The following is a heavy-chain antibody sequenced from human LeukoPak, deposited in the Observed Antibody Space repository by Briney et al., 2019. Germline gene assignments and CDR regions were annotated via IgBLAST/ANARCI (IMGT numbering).Heavy chain of an antibody. D-gene: IGHD7-27*01. J-gene: IGHJ3*02. Sequence: QTLSLTCAISGDSVSSNSAAWNWIRQSPSRGLEWLGRTYYKSRWYNDYAVSVKSRITINPDTSNDQFSLQLNSVTPEDTAVYYCARGLWASDSFDIWGQGTMVTVSS. V-gene: IGHV6-1*01. CDR1: GDSVSSNSAA. CDR2: TYYKSRWYN. CDR3: ARGLWASDSFDI.